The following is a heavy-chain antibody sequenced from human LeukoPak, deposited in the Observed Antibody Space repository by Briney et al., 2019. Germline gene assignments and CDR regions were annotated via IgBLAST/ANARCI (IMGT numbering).Heavy chain of an antibody. V-gene: IGHV3-48*03. CDR2: ISSSGSTI. CDR1: GFTFSSYE. J-gene: IGHJ4*02. Sequence: GGSLRLSCAASGFTFSSYEMNWVRQAPGKGLEWVSYISSSGSTIYYTDSVKGRFTISRDNAKNSLYLQINSLRADDTAVYYCAREQLVLGFDYWGQGTLVTVSS. D-gene: IGHD6-13*01. CDR3: AREQLVLGFDY.